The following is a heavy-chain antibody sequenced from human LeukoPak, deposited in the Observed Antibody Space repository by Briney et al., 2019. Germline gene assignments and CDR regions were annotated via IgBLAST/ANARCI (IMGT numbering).Heavy chain of an antibody. CDR2: ISSGSSYI. D-gene: IGHD6-6*01. CDR1: GFTFSSYS. V-gene: IGHV3-21*06. Sequence: GGSLRLSCAASGFTFSSYSMNWVRQAPGKGLEWVSSISSGSSYIYYADSVKGRFTISRDNVKNSLYLQMNSLRAEDTAVYYCARGRAARPFFDYWGQGTLVTVSS. CDR3: ARGRAARPFFDY. J-gene: IGHJ4*02.